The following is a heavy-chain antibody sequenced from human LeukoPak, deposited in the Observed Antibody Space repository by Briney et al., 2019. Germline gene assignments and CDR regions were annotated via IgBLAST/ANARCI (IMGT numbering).Heavy chain of an antibody. CDR2: ISYDGSNK. CDR1: GFTFSFYA. CDR3: ARVYSTGGYYYYGMDV. D-gene: IGHD6-25*01. V-gene: IGHV3-30-3*01. J-gene: IGHJ6*02. Sequence: GGSLRLPCSASGFTFSFYAMHWVRQAPGKGLEWVAVISYDGSNKYYADSVKGRFTISRDNSKNTLYLQMNSLRAEDTAVYYCARVYSTGGYYYYGMDVWGQGTTVTVSS.